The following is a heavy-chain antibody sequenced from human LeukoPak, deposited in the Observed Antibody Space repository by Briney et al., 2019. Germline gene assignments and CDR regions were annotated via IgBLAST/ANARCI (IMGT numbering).Heavy chain of an antibody. Sequence: SETLSLTCTVSGGSISSSSYYWGWIRQPPGKGLEWIGSIYYSGSTYYNPSLKSRVTISVDTSKNQFSLKLSSVTAADTAVYYCARPVRDGYNLYFDYWGQGTLVTVSS. CDR2: IYYSGST. V-gene: IGHV4-39*01. J-gene: IGHJ4*02. CDR3: ARPVRDGYNLYFDY. CDR1: GGSISSSSYY. D-gene: IGHD5-12*01.